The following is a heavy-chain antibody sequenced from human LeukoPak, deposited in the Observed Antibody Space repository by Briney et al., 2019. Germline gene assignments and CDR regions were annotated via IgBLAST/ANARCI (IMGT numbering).Heavy chain of an antibody. D-gene: IGHD3-10*01. CDR2: MYHSGST. J-gene: IGHJ6*03. V-gene: IGHV4-38-2*02. Sequence: SETLSLTCTVSGYSISSGYYWGWIRQPPGKGLEWIGSMYHSGSTYYNPSLKSRVTISVDASKNQFSLKLSSVTAADTAMYYCARDQRGSGSNYYYMDVRGKGTTVTVSS. CDR3: ARDQRGSGSNYYYMDV. CDR1: GYSISSGYY.